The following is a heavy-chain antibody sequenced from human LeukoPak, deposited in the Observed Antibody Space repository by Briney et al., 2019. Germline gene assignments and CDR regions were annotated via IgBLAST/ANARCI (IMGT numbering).Heavy chain of an antibody. CDR2: IYYSGST. Sequence: MTSETLSLTCTVSGGSISSYYWSWIRQPPGKGLEWIGYIYYSGSTNYNPSLKSRVTISVDTSKNQFSLKLSSVTAADTAVYYCARGGDSGSYSTPFDYWGQGTLVTVSS. J-gene: IGHJ4*02. V-gene: IGHV4-59*01. CDR3: ARGGDSGSYSTPFDY. CDR1: GGSISSYY. D-gene: IGHD1-26*01.